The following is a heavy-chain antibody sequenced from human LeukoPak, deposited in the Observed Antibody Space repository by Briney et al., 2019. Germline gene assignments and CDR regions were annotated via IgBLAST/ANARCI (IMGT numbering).Heavy chain of an antibody. CDR3: ARISLGDYDSSGYDY. D-gene: IGHD3-22*01. CDR2: IYPGDSDT. Sequence: KGGESLKISCKGSGYSFTSYWIGWVRQMPGKGLEWMGIIYPGDSDTRYSPSFQGQVTISADKSISTAYLQWSSLKASDTAMYYCARISLGDYDSSGYDYWGQGTLVTVSS. J-gene: IGHJ4*02. CDR1: GYSFTSYW. V-gene: IGHV5-51*01.